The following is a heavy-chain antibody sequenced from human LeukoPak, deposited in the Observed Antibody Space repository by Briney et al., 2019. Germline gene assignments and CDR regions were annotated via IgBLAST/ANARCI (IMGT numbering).Heavy chain of an antibody. V-gene: IGHV1-8*01. CDR3: ARGSIFWPTADRWFDP. J-gene: IGHJ5*02. CDR1: GYTFTSYD. Sequence: ASVKVSCKASGYTFTSYDINWVRQATGQGLEWMGWMNPNSGNTGCAQKFQGRVTMTRNTSISTAYMELSSLRSEDTAVYYCARGSIFWPTADRWFDPWGQGTLVTVSS. CDR2: MNPNSGNT. D-gene: IGHD3-9*01.